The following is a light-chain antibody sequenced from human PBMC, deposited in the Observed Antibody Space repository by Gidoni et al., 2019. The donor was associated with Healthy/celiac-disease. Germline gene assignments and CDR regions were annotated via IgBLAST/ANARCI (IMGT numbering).Light chain of an antibody. Sequence: DIQMTPSPSTLSASVGDRVTITCRASQSISSWLAWYQQKPGKAPKLLIYDASSLESGVPSRFSGSGAGTEFTLTISSLQPDDFATYYCQQYNSVFTFGPGTKVEIK. V-gene: IGKV1-5*01. CDR3: QQYNSVFT. CDR1: QSISSW. CDR2: DAS. J-gene: IGKJ3*01.